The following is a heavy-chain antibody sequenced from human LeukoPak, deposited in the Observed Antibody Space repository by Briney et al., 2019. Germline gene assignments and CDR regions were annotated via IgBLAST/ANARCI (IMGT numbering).Heavy chain of an antibody. CDR2: IYSGGST. Sequence: GGSLTLSCAASGFTVSHNYMSWVRQAPGKGLEWVSVIYSGGSTNYADSVKGRFTISRDNSKNTLYLQMNSLRAEDTAVYYCARDLSGPLDYWGQGTLVTVSS. V-gene: IGHV3-66*01. CDR1: GFTVSHNY. CDR3: ARDLSGPLDY. D-gene: IGHD5-12*01. J-gene: IGHJ4*02.